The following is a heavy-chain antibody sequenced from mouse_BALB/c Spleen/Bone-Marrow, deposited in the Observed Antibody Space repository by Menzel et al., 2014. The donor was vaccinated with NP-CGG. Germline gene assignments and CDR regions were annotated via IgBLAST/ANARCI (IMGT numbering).Heavy chain of an antibody. CDR1: GYTFTGYY. CDR2: TYPGNVNT. V-gene: IGHV1S56*01. J-gene: IGHJ2*01. CDR3: ARWPYY. Sequence: VQLQQSGPELVKPGASVRISCKASGYTFTGYYIHWVKQRPGQGLEWIGWTYPGNVNTKYNEKFKGKATLTADKSSSTAYMQLSSLTSEDSAVYFCARWPYYWGQGTTLTVSS.